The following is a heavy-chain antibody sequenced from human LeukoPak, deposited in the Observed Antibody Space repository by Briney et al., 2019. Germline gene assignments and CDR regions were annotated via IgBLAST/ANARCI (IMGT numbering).Heavy chain of an antibody. CDR2: ISGSSNYI. D-gene: IGHD3-10*01. V-gene: IGHV3-21*01. CDR3: SRDPRSILREGDS. J-gene: IGHJ4*02. Sequence: PGGSLRLSCTASGFTFSTYSMNWVRQAPGKGLEWVSSISGSSNYIYYADSLKGRFTISRDNAKNSLYLQMNSLRAEDTAVYYCSRDPRSILREGDSWGQGTLVTVSS. CDR1: GFTFSTYS.